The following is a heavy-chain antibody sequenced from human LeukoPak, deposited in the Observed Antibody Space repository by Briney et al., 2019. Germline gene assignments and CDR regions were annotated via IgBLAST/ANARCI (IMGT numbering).Heavy chain of an antibody. CDR3: AREGTIQLWPFFT. J-gene: IGHJ3*01. V-gene: IGHV3-11*04. CDR2: ISDSGSTI. Sequence: PGGSLRLSCATPGFTFSDYYMSWIRLAPGKGLEWISCISDSGSTIYYADSVKGRFTISRDNAENSLYLQMNNLRVEDTAVYYCAREGTIQLWPFFTWGQGTMVTVSS. D-gene: IGHD5-18*01. CDR1: GFTFSDYY.